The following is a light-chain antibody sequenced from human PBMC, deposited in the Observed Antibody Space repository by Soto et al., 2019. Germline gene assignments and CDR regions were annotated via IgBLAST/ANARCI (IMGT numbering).Light chain of an antibody. V-gene: IGLV1-40*01. CDR3: QSYYSSLSGYVV. CDR2: GNS. J-gene: IGLJ2*01. CDR1: SSNIGAGYD. Sequence: QSVLTQPPSVSGAPGQRVTISCTGSSSNIGAGYDVHWYQQLPGKAPKLLIYGNSNRPSGVPDRFSGSKSGSSASLAITGLQAEDEADYYCQSYYSSLSGYVVFGGGTKLTVL.